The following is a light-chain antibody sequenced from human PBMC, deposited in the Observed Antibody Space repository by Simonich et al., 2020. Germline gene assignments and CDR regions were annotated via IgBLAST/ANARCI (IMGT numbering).Light chain of an antibody. CDR2: DAS. CDR3: QQRSNWPPYT. CDR1: QRVSSY. V-gene: IGKV3-11*01. Sequence: TQSPSTLSASVGDRVTITCRASQRVSSYLAWYQQKPGQAPRLLIYDASNRATGIPARFSGSGSGTDFTLTISSLEPEDFAVYYCQQRSNWPPYTFGQGTKLEIK. J-gene: IGKJ2*01.